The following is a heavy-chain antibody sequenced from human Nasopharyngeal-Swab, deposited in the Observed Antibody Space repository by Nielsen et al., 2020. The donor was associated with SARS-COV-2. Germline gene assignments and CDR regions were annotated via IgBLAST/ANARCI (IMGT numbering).Heavy chain of an antibody. J-gene: IGHJ4*02. Sequence: GESLKISCAASGFTFSSYAMHWVRQAPGKGVEWVAVISYEGSNKYYADSVKGLFTISRYNSKNTLYLQMNSLRAEDTAVYYCARDSIGYYYPDYWGQGTLVTVSS. D-gene: IGHD3-22*01. CDR1: GFTFSSYA. V-gene: IGHV3-30*04. CDR3: ARDSIGYYYPDY. CDR2: ISYEGSNK.